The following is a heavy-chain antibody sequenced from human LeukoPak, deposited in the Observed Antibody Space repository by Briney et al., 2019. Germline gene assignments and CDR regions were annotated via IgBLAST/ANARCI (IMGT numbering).Heavy chain of an antibody. CDR1: EFTFNNYA. CDR3: VKGEVVTADHFDS. D-gene: IGHD1-20*01. J-gene: IGHJ4*02. V-gene: IGHV3-64D*06. Sequence: PGGSLRLSCSASEFTFNNYAMHWVRQAPGKGLEYVSGINSKGGSTYYADSVKGRFTISRDNSKNTLYLQMSSLRAEDTAVYYCVKGEVVTADHFDSWGQGTLVTVSS. CDR2: INSKGGST.